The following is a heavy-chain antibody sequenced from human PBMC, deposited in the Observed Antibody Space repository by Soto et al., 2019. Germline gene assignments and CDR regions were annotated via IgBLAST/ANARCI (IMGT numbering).Heavy chain of an antibody. V-gene: IGHV4-39*01. CDR2: IYYSGST. Sequence: QLQLQESSPGLVKPSETLSLTCTVSGGSITSNSYYWGWIRQPPGKGLEWIGDIYYSGSTFYNPSLRSRVTISADTSRNQFSLNLRSVTAADTAVYYCARHGGRINWFDPWGQRTLVTVSS. CDR1: GGSITSNSYY. CDR3: ARHGGRINWFDP. D-gene: IGHD1-26*01. J-gene: IGHJ5*02.